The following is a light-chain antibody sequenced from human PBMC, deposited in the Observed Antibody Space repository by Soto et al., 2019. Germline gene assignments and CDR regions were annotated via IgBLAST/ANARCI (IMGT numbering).Light chain of an antibody. J-gene: IGKJ3*01. Sequence: DIQLTQSPSFLSASVGDRVTITCRASQGISSYLAWYQQKPGKAPKLLIYAASTLQSGVPSRFSGSGSGTEVTLTISSLQPEDFATYYCQQLNSYPPWTFGPGTKVDIK. CDR1: QGISSY. V-gene: IGKV1-9*01. CDR3: QQLNSYPPWT. CDR2: AAS.